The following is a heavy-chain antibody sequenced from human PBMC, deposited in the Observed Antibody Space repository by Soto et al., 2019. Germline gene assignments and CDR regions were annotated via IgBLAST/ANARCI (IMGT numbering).Heavy chain of an antibody. CDR2: MNPNNGNT. Sequence: ASVKVSCKASGYTFTSDDFNWVRQATGQGREWMGWMNPNNGNTGYAQKFQGRVTMTRDTSISTAYMELSSLTSEDTAVYYCARWKHYDREAFDIWGQGTMVTVSS. D-gene: IGHD3-22*01. J-gene: IGHJ3*02. CDR3: ARWKHYDREAFDI. V-gene: IGHV1-8*01. CDR1: GYTFTSDD.